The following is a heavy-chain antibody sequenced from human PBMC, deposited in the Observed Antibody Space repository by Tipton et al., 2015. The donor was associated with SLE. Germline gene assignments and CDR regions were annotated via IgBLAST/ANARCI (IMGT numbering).Heavy chain of an antibody. CDR1: GGSISSYY. Sequence: TLSLTCTVSGGSISSYYWRWIRQPPGTGLDWIGYIYYSGSTNYNPSLKSRVTISVDTSKNQFSLKLSSVTAADTAVYHCASQTYYYGSGSYYNPPGYFDLWGRGTLVTVSS. CDR2: IYYSGST. J-gene: IGHJ2*01. CDR3: ASQTYYYGSGSYYNPPGYFDL. V-gene: IGHV4-59*08. D-gene: IGHD3-10*01.